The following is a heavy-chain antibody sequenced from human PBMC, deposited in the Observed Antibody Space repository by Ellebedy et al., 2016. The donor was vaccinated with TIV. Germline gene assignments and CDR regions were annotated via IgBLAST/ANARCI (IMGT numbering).Heavy chain of an antibody. V-gene: IGHV3-9*01. CDR1: GFTFANYT. Sequence: GGSLRLXXAASGFTFANYTMHWVRQAPGKGLEWVSGISWDSVTIGCADSVKGRFSMSRDNAKNSLYLQMNSLRVEDTALYYCASSGVIGLDAFDIWGQGTMVTVSS. CDR2: ISWDSVTI. D-gene: IGHD3-16*02. CDR3: ASSGVIGLDAFDI. J-gene: IGHJ3*02.